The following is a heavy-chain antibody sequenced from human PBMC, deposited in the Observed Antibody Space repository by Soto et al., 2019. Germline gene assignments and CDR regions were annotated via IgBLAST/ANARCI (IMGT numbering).Heavy chain of an antibody. D-gene: IGHD3-3*01. CDR3: AGGIFGVVYQFDY. CDR1: GGSISSYY. J-gene: IGHJ4*02. Sequence: QVQLQESGPGLVKPSETLSLTCTVSGGSISSYYLSWIRQPPGKGLEWIGYIYYSGSTNYNPSLKSRVTISVDTSKNPFSLKLSSVTAADTAVYYCAGGIFGVVYQFDYWGQGTLVTVSS. CDR2: IYYSGST. V-gene: IGHV4-59*01.